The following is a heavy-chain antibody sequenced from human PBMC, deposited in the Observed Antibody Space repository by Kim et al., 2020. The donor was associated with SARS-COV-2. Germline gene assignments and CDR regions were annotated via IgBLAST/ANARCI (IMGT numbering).Heavy chain of an antibody. Sequence: SETLSLTCTVSGGSISSSSYYWGWIRQPPGKGLEWIGSIYYSGSTYYNPSLKSRVTISVDTSKNQFSLKLSSVTAADTAVYYCASGYGGNSFPFYDWGQGTLVTVSS. CDR2: IYYSGST. V-gene: IGHV4-39*07. D-gene: IGHD2-21*02. CDR1: GGSISSSSYY. J-gene: IGHJ4*02. CDR3: ASGYGGNSFPFYD.